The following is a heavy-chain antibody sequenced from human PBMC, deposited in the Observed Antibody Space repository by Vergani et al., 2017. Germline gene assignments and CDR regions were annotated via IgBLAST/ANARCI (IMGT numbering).Heavy chain of an antibody. J-gene: IGHJ6*02. CDR3: AKANPRNSGYDYLYYYHAMDV. D-gene: IGHD5-12*01. CDR1: GFTFSSYA. V-gene: IGHV3-23*01. Sequence: EVQLLESGGGLVQPGGSLRLSCAASGFTFSSYAMSWVRQAPGKGLEWVSAISGSGGSTYYADSVKGRFTISRDNSKNTLYLQMNSLRAEDTALYYCAKANPRNSGYDYLYYYHAMDVWGQGTTVTVSS. CDR2: ISGSGGST.